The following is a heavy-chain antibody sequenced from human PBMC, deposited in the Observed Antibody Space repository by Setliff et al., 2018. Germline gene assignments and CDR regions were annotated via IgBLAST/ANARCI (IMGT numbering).Heavy chain of an antibody. V-gene: IGHV1-2*04. J-gene: IGHJ6*02. Sequence: ASVKVSCKASGYTFTSYDINWVRQAPGQGLEWMGWINPNSGGTNYAQKFQGWVTMTRDTSISTAYMELSRLRSDDTAVYYCAREKGDPNYNFWSGYYLYYYYGMDVWGQGTTVTSP. CDR1: GYTFTSYD. CDR3: AREKGDPNYNFWSGYYLYYYYGMDV. D-gene: IGHD3-3*01. CDR2: INPNSGGT.